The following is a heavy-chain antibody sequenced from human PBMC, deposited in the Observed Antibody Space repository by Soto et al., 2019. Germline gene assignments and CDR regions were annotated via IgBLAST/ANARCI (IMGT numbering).Heavy chain of an antibody. V-gene: IGHV4-59*08. J-gene: IGHJ4*02. CDR3: ARHYCGSSCYYFDY. D-gene: IGHD2-15*01. CDR1: GGSISSYY. Sequence: PSETLSLTCTVPGGSISSYYWSWIRQPPGTGLEWIGYIYYSGSTNYNPSLKSRVTISVDTSKNQFSLKLTSVTAADTAVYYCARHYCGSSCYYFDYWGQGTLVT. CDR2: IYYSGST.